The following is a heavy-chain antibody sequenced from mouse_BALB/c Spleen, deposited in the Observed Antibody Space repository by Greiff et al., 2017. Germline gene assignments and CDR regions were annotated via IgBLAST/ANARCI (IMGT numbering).Heavy chain of an antibody. V-gene: IGHV5-17*02. Sequence: EVMLVESGGGLVQPGGSRKLSCAASGFTFSSFGMHWVRQAPEKGLEWVAYISSGSSTIYYADTVKGRFTISRDNPKNTLFLQMTSLRSEDTAMYYCAREGRDMITAWFACWGQGTLVTVSA. D-gene: IGHD2-4*01. CDR1: GFTFSSFG. J-gene: IGHJ3*01. CDR2: ISSGSSTI. CDR3: AREGRDMITAWFAC.